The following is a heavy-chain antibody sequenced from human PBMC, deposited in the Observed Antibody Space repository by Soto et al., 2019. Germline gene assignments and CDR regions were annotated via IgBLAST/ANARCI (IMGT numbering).Heavy chain of an antibody. V-gene: IGHV4-39*01. Sequence: SGTLALTCTVSGGSISRCSYYWGWIRPPPGKGLEWIGSIYYSGSTYYNPSLKSRVTISVDTSKNQFSLKLSSVTAADTAVYYCARQEGSPTTFDYWGQGTLVTVSS. J-gene: IGHJ4*02. CDR3: ARQEGSPTTFDY. D-gene: IGHD1-1*01. CDR2: IYYSGST. CDR1: GGSISRCSYY.